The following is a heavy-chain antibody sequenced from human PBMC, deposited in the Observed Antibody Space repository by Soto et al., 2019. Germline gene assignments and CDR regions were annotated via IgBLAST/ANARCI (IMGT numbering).Heavy chain of an antibody. J-gene: IGHJ3*02. CDR1: GFTVSSNY. Sequence: EVQLVESGGGLVQPGGSLRLSCAASGFTVSSNYMSWVRQAPGKGLEWVSVIYSGGSTYYADSVKGRFTISRDNSKNTLYRQMNSLRAEDTAVYYCARLRVVAATDAFDIWGQGTMVTVSS. D-gene: IGHD2-15*01. V-gene: IGHV3-66*01. CDR2: IYSGGST. CDR3: ARLRVVAATDAFDI.